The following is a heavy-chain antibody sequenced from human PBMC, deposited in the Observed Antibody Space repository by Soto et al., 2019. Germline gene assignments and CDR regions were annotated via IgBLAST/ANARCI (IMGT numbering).Heavy chain of an antibody. CDR1: GGSFSGYY. J-gene: IGHJ5*02. CDR2: INHRGST. CDR3: AGGARFTGVPGVACGWWFGP. D-gene: IGHD3-10*01. V-gene: IGHV4-34*01. Sequence: QVQLQQWGAGLLKPSETLSLTCAVYGGSFSGYYWNWIRQSPEKGLEWIAEINHRGSTNYNPSLQRRGKIPGATSKSQVCLEMTSLTAADPAGYYCAGGARFTGVPGVACGWWFGPWGQGTLVGVSS.